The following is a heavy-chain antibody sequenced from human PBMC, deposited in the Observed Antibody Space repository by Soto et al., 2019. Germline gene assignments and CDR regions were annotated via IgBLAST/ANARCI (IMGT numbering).Heavy chain of an antibody. J-gene: IGHJ3*02. Sequence: QVQLVESGGGVVQPGTSLRLSCAASGFTSSSFVIHWVRQAPGKGLEWLAVISSDGNNKYYADSVKGRFTISRDNSKKTLYLQVNSLRAEETAVYFCAKERGVLDAFDIWGQGTMVTVS. V-gene: IGHV3-30*18. D-gene: IGHD3-10*01. CDR2: ISSDGNNK. CDR1: GFTSSSFV. CDR3: AKERGVLDAFDI.